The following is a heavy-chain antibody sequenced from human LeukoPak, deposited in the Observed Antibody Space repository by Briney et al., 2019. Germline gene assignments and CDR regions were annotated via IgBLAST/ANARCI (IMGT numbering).Heavy chain of an antibody. CDR1: GFPFRSSW. J-gene: IGHJ4*02. V-gene: IGHV3-74*01. CDR3: ARDKGGYVSADN. CDR2: INSDGSRT. D-gene: IGHD5-12*01. Sequence: GGSLRLSSAASGFPFRSSWMHWVRRAPGKGLVWVSRINSDGSRTNYADSVKGRFTISRDNAKNTLYLQMNCLRAEDTAVYYCARDKGGYVSADNWGQGTLLTVSS.